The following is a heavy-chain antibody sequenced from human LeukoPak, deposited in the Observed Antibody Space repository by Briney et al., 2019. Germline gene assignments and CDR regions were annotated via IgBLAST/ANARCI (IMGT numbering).Heavy chain of an antibody. Sequence: PSETLSLTCTVSGGSISSYYWSWIRQPPGKGLEWIGYIYYSGSTNYNPSLKSRVTISVDTSKNQFSLKLSSVTVADTAVYYCARERYGSYLDYWGQGTLVTVSS. CDR3: ARERYGSYLDY. CDR1: GGSISSYY. V-gene: IGHV4-59*01. D-gene: IGHD1-1*01. J-gene: IGHJ4*02. CDR2: IYYSGST.